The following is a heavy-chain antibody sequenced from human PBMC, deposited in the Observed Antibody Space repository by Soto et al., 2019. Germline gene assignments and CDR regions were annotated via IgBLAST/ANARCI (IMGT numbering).Heavy chain of an antibody. CDR2: IDPSDSYT. CDR1: GYSFTSYW. CDR3: AGYKPSRGLRYFVRANNWFDP. Sequence: PGESLKISCKGSGYSFTSYWIRWVRQMPGKGLEWMGRIDPSDSYTNYSPSFQGHVTISADKSISTAYLQWSSLKASDTAMYYCAGYKPSRGLRYFVRANNWFDPWGQGTLVTVSS. J-gene: IGHJ5*02. D-gene: IGHD3-9*01. V-gene: IGHV5-10-1*01.